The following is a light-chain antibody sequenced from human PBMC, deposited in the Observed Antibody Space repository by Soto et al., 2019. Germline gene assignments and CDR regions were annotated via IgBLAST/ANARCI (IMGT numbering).Light chain of an antibody. Sequence: EIVLTQSPGTLSLSPGERATLSCRASQSVSSNYLAWYQQKPGQAPRLLIYDASSRATGIPDRFSGSGSGTDFTLTISRLEPDDFAVYYCQQYGSSPLTFGGGTKVEIK. J-gene: IGKJ4*01. CDR3: QQYGSSPLT. V-gene: IGKV3-20*01. CDR1: QSVSSNY. CDR2: DAS.